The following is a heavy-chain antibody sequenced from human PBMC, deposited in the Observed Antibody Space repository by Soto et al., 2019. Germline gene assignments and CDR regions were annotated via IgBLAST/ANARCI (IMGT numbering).Heavy chain of an antibody. CDR3: ARIEGVPYYGSGSYQIDY. D-gene: IGHD3-10*01. V-gene: IGHV4-39*07. J-gene: IGHJ4*02. Sequence: SETLSLTCTVSGGSISSSSYYWGWIRQPPGKGLEWIGSIYYSGSTYYNPSLKSRVTISVDTSKNQFSLKLSSVTAADTAVYYCARIEGVPYYGSGSYQIDYWGQGTLVTVSS. CDR2: IYYSGST. CDR1: GGSISSSSYY.